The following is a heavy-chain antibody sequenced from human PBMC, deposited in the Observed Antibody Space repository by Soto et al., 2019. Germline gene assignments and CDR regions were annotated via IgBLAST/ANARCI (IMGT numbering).Heavy chain of an antibody. D-gene: IGHD5-12*01. CDR2: ISSSGSTI. CDR1: GFTFSSYN. J-gene: IGHJ4*02. Sequence: GGSLRLSCAASGFTFSSYNMNWVRQAPGKGLEWVSYISSSGSTIYYADSVKGRFTISRDNAKNSLYLQMNSLRAEDTAVYHCARDWRVATHDYWGQGTLVTVSS. CDR3: ARDWRVATHDY. V-gene: IGHV3-48*01.